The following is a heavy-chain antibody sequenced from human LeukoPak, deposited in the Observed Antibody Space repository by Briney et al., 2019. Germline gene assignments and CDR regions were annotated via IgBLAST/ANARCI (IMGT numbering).Heavy chain of an antibody. CDR2: INHSGST. V-gene: IGHV4-34*01. CDR1: SGSFSGYY. Sequence: SETLSLTCAVYSGSFSGYYWSWIRQPPGKGLEWIGEINHSGSTNYNPSLKSRVSISVDTSKNQFSLKLSSATAADTAVYYCARGTRSYYYYYMDVWGKGTTVTVSS. J-gene: IGHJ6*03. CDR3: ARGTRSYYYYYMDV. D-gene: IGHD1-14*01.